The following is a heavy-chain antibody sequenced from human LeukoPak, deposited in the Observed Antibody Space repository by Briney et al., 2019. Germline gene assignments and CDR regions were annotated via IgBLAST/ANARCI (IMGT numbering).Heavy chain of an antibody. CDR2: ISGSGGST. CDR3: AKDLYCSGGSCYRTVTDAFDI. D-gene: IGHD2-15*01. Sequence: PEGSLRLSCAASGFTFSSYAMSWVRQAPGKGLEWVSAISGSGGSTYYADSAKGRFTISRDNSKNTLYLQMNSLRAEDTAVYYCAKDLYCSGGSCYRTVTDAFDIWGQGTMVTVSS. V-gene: IGHV3-23*01. J-gene: IGHJ3*02. CDR1: GFTFSSYA.